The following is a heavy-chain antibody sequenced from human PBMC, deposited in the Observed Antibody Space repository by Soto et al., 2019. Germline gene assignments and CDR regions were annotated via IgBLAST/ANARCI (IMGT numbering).Heavy chain of an antibody. CDR3: AEDRAGAARSPYDY. V-gene: IGHV3-30-3*01. J-gene: IGHJ4*02. CDR2: ISYDGSNK. D-gene: IGHD6-13*01. CDR1: GFTFSSYA. Sequence: GGSLRLSCAASGFTFSSYAMHWVRQAPGKGLEWVAVISYDGSNKYYADSVKGRFTISRDNSKNTLYLQMNSLRVEDTSTYYCAEDRAGAARSPYDYWGQGTRVTVSS.